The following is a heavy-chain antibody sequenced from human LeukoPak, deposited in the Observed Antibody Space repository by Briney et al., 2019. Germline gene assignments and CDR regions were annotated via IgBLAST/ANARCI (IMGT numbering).Heavy chain of an antibody. J-gene: IGHJ4*02. V-gene: IGHV4-59*01. D-gene: IGHD1-26*01. CDR2: IYYSGST. CDR1: GGSISSDY. CDR3: ARVGGSYWGGVDY. Sequence: PSETLSLTCTVSGGSISSDYWSWIRQPPGKRLEWIWYIYYSGSTNYNPSLKSRVTISVDTSKNQFSLKLSSVTAADTAVYYCARVGGSYWGGVDYWGQGTLVTVSS.